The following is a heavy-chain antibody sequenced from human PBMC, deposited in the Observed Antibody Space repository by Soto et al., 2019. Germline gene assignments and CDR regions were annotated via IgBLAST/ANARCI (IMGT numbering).Heavy chain of an antibody. J-gene: IGHJ3*02. V-gene: IGHV3-53*02. CDR1: GFTVSSNY. D-gene: IGHD4-17*01. Sequence: EVQLVETGGGLIQPGGSLRLSCAASGFTVSSNYMSWVRQAPGKGLEWVSVIYSGGSTYYADSVKGRFTISRDNSKSTLYLQMNSLRAEDTAVYYCVRCPTVNLDAFDIWGQGTMVTVSS. CDR3: VRCPTVNLDAFDI. CDR2: IYSGGST.